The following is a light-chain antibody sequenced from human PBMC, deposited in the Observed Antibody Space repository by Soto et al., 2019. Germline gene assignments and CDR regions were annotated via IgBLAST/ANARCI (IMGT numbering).Light chain of an antibody. CDR1: QEIRGA. CDR2: DVS. J-gene: IGKJ5*01. V-gene: IGKV1-13*02. CDR3: QQFNSYPIT. Sequence: AIPLTQSPSSLSASVGDIVTITCRASQEIRGALALYQQKPGKAPKILLYDVSTLESGVPSRFSGSGSGTDFTLTISSLQPVDFATYYCQQFNSYPITFGQGTRLEIK.